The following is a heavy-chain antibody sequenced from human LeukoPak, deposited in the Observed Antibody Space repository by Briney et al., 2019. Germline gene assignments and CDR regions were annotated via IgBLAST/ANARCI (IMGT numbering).Heavy chain of an antibody. CDR2: IYYSGST. CDR3: ARHAHSGYDYNLGY. V-gene: IGHV4-39*01. CDR1: GGSISSSSYY. D-gene: IGHD5-12*01. Sequence: SETLSLTCTVSGGSISSSSYYWGWIRQPPGKGLEWIGSIYYSGSTYYNPSLRSQVTISVDTSKNQFSLKLSSVTAADTAVYYCARHAHSGYDYNLGYWGQGTLVTVSS. J-gene: IGHJ4*02.